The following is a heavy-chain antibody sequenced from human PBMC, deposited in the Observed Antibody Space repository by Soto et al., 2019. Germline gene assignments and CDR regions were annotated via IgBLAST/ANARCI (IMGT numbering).Heavy chain of an antibody. V-gene: IGHV3-9*01. CDR3: AKGGSAALIAPSGRDNWFDP. J-gene: IGHJ5*02. CDR2: ITWNGGTI. Sequence: GGSLRLSCAASGVAFDDYVMHWVRQPPGRGLEWVSGITWNGGTIRYVDSVKGRFTISRDNAENSLYLQMNSLRPEDTAVYYCAKGGSAALIAPSGRDNWFDPWGQGTQVTVSS. D-gene: IGHD6-13*01. CDR1: GVAFDDYV.